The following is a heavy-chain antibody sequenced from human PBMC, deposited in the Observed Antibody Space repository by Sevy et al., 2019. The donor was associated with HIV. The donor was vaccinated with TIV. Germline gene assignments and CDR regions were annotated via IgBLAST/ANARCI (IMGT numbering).Heavy chain of an antibody. CDR2: ISSSSSTI. CDR1: GFTFSSYN. J-gene: IGHJ4*02. D-gene: IGHD2-8*01. V-gene: IGHV3-48*01. CDR3: ARDGNGLFDY. Sequence: GGSLRLSCAASGFTFSSYNMNWVRQAPGKGLEWVSYISSSSSTIYYADSVKGRFTISRDKAKNSLYLQMNSLRAEDTAVYYWARDGNGLFDYWGQGTLVTVSS.